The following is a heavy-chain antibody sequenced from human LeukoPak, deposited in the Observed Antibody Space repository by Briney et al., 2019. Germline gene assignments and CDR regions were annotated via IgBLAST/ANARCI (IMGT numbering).Heavy chain of an antibody. CDR2: INHNSGGT. J-gene: IGHJ4*02. CDR3: GRGGITMIVVVDY. V-gene: IGHV1-2*02. CDR1: GYTFTGYY. D-gene: IGHD3-22*01. Sequence: ASVKVSCKASGYTFTGYYMHWVRQAPGQGLEWMGWINHNSGGTNYAQKFQGRVTMTRDTSISTAYMELSRLRSDDTAVYYCGRGGITMIVVVDYWGQGTLVTVSS.